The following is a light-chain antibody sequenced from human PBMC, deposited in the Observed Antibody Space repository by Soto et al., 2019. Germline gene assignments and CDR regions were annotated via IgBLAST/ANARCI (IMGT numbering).Light chain of an antibody. J-gene: IGKJ2*01. Sequence: EIVLTQSPGTLSLSPGERATLSCRASQSVSSSYLAWYQQKPGQAPRLLIYGASSRATGIPDRFSGSGSRTDFTLTISRLEPEDFAVYYCQKYGSSPEYTFGQGTKLEIK. V-gene: IGKV3-20*01. CDR1: QSVSSSY. CDR2: GAS. CDR3: QKYGSSPEYT.